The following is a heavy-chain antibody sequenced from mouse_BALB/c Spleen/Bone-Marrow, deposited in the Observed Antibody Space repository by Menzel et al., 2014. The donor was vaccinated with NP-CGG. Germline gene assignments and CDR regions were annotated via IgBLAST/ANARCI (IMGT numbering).Heavy chain of an antibody. V-gene: IGHV1S81*02. CDR1: GYTFTSYY. D-gene: IGHD1-1*01. CDR3: TRDHYYYGSSYWYFDV. Sequence: QVQLQQSGAELVKPGASVKLSCKASGYTFTSYYMYWVKQRPGQGLEWIGGINPSNGGTNFNEKFKSKATLTVDKSSSTAYMQLSSLTSEDSAVYYCTRDHYYYGSSYWYFDVWGAGTTVTVPS. J-gene: IGHJ1*01. CDR2: INPSNGGT.